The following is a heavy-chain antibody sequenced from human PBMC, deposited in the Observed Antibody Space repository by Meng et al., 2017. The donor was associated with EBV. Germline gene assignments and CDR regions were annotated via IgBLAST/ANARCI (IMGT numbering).Heavy chain of an antibody. CDR1: GYAFSSYT. CDR3: VRGPPVGVPGPGDY. V-gene: IGHV1-3*01. CDR2: LNVGVGYT. D-gene: IGHD2-21*01. J-gene: IGHJ4*02. Sequence: LVTAEHGLKTTAASVKVASQASGYAFSSYTLHWLRQAPGQRLEGLGWLNVGVGYTKYSQKFQGRVTISSDTSATTGYMELSSLRSEDTAVYYCVRGPPVGVPGPGDYWGQGTLVTVSS.